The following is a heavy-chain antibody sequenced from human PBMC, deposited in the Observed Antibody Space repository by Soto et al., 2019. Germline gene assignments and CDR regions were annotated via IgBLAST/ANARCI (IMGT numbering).Heavy chain of an antibody. D-gene: IGHD2-15*01. CDR2: IYHSGTT. CDR3: ARDVVRNYYYGMDV. CDR1: GGSISSSNW. Sequence: QVQLQESGPGLVKPSGTLSLTCAVSGGSISSSNWWSWVRQPPGKGLEWIGEIYHSGTTNYNPSLKSRATISVDKSKNQFSLKLSAVAAADTAVYYCARDVVRNYYYGMDVWGQGTTVTVSS. V-gene: IGHV4-4*02. J-gene: IGHJ6*02.